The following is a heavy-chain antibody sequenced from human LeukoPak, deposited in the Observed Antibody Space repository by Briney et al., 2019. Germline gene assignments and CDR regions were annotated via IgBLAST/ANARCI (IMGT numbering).Heavy chain of an antibody. CDR2: INSDGSST. V-gene: IGHV3-74*01. J-gene: IGHJ4*02. D-gene: IGHD3-22*01. Sequence: GGSLTLSCAASGFTFSSYWMHWVRQAPGKGLVWVSHINSDGSSTSYADSVKGRFTSARDNAKNTLHLQMNSLRAEDTAVYYCARTYYFDSSGYNSVGYWGQGTPVTVSS. CDR1: GFTFSSYW. CDR3: ARTYYFDSSGYNSVGY.